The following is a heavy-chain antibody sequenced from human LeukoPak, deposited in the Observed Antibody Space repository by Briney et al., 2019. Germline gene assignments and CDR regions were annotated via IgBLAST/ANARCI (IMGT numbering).Heavy chain of an antibody. CDR2: IYHSGST. J-gene: IGHJ4*02. Sequence: SETLSLTCTVSGVSVSSGNYYWSWIRQPPGKGLEWIGYIYHSGSTYYNPSLKSRVTISVDRSKNQFSLKLSSVTAADTAVYYCARVGSSGYRDEYYFDYWGQGTLVTVSS. V-gene: IGHV4-30-2*01. D-gene: IGHD3-22*01. CDR3: ARVGSSGYRDEYYFDY. CDR1: GVSVSSGNYY.